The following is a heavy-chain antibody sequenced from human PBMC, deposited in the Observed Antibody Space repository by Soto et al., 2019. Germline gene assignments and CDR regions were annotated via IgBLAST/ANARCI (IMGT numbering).Heavy chain of an antibody. Sequence: QLVESGGGLVQPGGSLRLSCAASGFTFSSYWLHWVRQAPGEGLVWVSRINTDGGSTNYADSVKGRFTISRDNAKNKLYLQLDRLRAADTALYYCTRVKLGSYDWVDPWGQGTRVTVSS. CDR2: INTDGGST. CDR3: TRVKLGSYDWVDP. J-gene: IGHJ5*02. CDR1: GFTFSSYW. D-gene: IGHD3-16*01. V-gene: IGHV3-74*01.